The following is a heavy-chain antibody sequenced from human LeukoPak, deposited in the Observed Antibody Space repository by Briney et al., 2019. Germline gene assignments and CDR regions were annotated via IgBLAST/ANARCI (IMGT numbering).Heavy chain of an antibody. CDR3: ARARLQWEVRYPRFDS. CDR1: GLAFSTYA. V-gene: IGHV3-30*03. CDR2: ISYDGSYK. D-gene: IGHD1-26*01. Sequence: GGSLRLSCSASGLAFSTYAMHWVRQAPGKGLEWVAVISYDGSYKDYGDPVKGRFTLSRDNSKSTVFLEMSSLRAEDTAVYHCARARLQWEVRYPRFDSWGQGTLVTVSS. J-gene: IGHJ4*02.